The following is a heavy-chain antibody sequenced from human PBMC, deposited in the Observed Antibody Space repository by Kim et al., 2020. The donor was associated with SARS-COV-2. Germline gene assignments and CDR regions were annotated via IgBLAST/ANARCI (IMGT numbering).Heavy chain of an antibody. CDR3: SREDF. V-gene: IGHV1-2*02. Sequence: ASVKVSCRTSGYTFTAYYLHWVRQAPGQGLEWVAGIHPDSGATTYAQSFQGRVTVTTDTSISTTYMELSGLTSDDTAVYYCSREDFWGPGTPVTVSS. J-gene: IGHJ4*02. CDR1: GYTFTAYY. D-gene: IGHD3-3*01. CDR2: IHPDSGAT.